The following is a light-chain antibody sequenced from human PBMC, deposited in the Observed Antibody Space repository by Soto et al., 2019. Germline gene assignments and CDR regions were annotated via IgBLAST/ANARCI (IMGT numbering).Light chain of an antibody. J-gene: IGKJ2*01. CDR2: DAS. V-gene: IGKV3-11*01. Sequence: EIFLSQTXDTLSFSLWEXXXXXXXASQSVNNYIAGYQQRPXQAPRLLIYDASNXASGVPARFSGSGSGTDFTLTISSLQSEDSAVYFCQQYYYWPPYTFGQGTKLDIK. CDR3: QQYYYWPPYT. CDR1: QSVNNY.